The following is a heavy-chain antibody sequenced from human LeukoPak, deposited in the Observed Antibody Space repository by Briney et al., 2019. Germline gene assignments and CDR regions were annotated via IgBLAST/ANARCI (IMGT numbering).Heavy chain of an antibody. Sequence: SETLSLTCAVYGGSFSGYYWSWIRQPPGKGLEWIGYIYYSGSTNYNPSLKSRVTISVDTSKNQFSLKLSSVTAADTAVYYCASRGSYYAFDIWGQGTMVTVSS. V-gene: IGHV4-59*01. J-gene: IGHJ3*02. CDR3: ASRGSYYAFDI. CDR2: IYYSGST. D-gene: IGHD1-26*01. CDR1: GGSFSGYY.